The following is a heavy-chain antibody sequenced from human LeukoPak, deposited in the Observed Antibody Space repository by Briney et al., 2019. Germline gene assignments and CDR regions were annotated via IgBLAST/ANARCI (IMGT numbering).Heavy chain of an antibody. CDR3: ARESIAAGAFDI. J-gene: IGHJ3*02. CDR2: VYYSGST. D-gene: IGHD6-25*01. Sequence: SETLSLTCTVSGGSISSYYWSWIRQPPGKGLEWIGYVYYSGSTNYNPSLQSRVTISVDTSKNQFSLKLSSVTAADTAVYYCARESIAAGAFDIWGQGTMVTVSS. V-gene: IGHV4-59*01. CDR1: GGSISSYY.